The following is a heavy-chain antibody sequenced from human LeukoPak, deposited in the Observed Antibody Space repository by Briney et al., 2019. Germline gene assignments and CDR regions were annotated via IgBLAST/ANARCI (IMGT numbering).Heavy chain of an antibody. D-gene: IGHD3-3*01. Sequence: SVKVSCKASGGTFSSYAISWVRQAPGQGLEWMGGIIPIFGTANYAQKFRGRVTMTRDMSTSTVYMELSSLRSEDTAVYYCAREAITIFGVVRTQTTYGPHRFDPWGQGTLVTVSS. J-gene: IGHJ5*02. CDR2: IIPIFGTA. CDR3: AREAITIFGVVRTQTTYGPHRFDP. V-gene: IGHV1-69*05. CDR1: GGTFSSYA.